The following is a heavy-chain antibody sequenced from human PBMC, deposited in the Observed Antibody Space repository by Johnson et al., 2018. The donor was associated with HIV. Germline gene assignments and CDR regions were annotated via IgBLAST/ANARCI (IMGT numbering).Heavy chain of an antibody. Sequence: VQLVESGGPLVQPGGSLRLSCAASGFSFSAYWMTWVRQAPGMGLEWVANIKQDGSEKYYVDSVKGRFTISRDNAKQSLYLEMNSLKVEETAIYYCARAPGTAGGAFDIWGRGTVVTVSS. CDR3: ARAPGTAGGAFDI. V-gene: IGHV3-7*01. CDR1: GFSFSAYW. CDR2: IKQDGSEK. J-gene: IGHJ3*02. D-gene: IGHD1-1*01.